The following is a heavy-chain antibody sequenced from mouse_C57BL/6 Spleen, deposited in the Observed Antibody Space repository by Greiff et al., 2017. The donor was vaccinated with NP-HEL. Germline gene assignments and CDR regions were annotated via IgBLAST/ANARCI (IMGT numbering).Heavy chain of an antibody. D-gene: IGHD4-1*01. J-gene: IGHJ2*01. CDR3: ARSPANWPFDY. V-gene: IGHV1-7*01. Sequence: VKLMESGAELAKPGASVKLSCKASGYTFTSYWMHWVKQRPGQGLEWIGYINPSSGYTKYNQKFKDKATLTADKSSNTAYMQLSSLTYEDSAVYYCARSPANWPFDYWGQGTTLTVSS. CDR2: INPSSGYT. CDR1: GYTFTSYW.